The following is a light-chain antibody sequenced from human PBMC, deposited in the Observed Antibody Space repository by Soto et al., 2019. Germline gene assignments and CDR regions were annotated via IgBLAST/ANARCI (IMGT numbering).Light chain of an antibody. J-gene: IGKJ4*01. CDR2: AAS. V-gene: IGKV1-9*01. CDR1: QGSSSF. CDR3: QQVNSYPLT. Sequence: IQLTQSPSSLSASVGDRVTITCRASQGSSSFLAWYQQKSGKAPKLLICAASTLQTGVPSRFSGSGSGTDFTLTISSLQPEDFATYYCQQVNSYPLTFGGGTKVDIK.